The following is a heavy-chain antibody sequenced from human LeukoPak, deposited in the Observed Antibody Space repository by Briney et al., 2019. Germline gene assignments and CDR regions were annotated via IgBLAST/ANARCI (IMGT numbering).Heavy chain of an antibody. CDR2: IYYSGST. J-gene: IGHJ4*02. CDR3: ARWGDIVVVPAAPPFDY. V-gene: IGHV4-59*05. Sequence: SETLSLTCTVSGGSISSYYWSWIRQPPGKGLEWIGSIYYSGSTYYNPSLKSRVTISVDTSKNQFSLKLSSVTAADTAVYYCARWGDIVVVPAAPPFDYWGQGTLVTVSS. D-gene: IGHD2-2*01. CDR1: GGSISSYY.